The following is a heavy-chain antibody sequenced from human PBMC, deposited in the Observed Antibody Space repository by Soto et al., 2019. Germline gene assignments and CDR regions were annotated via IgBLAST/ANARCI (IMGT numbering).Heavy chain of an antibody. V-gene: IGHV1-18*01. D-gene: IGHD3-10*01. CDR3: TREGSAPYYYYGMDA. CDR2: IKTHKGNT. Sequence: ASVKVSCKASGYTFTTYGISWVRQAPGQGLEWMGWIKTHKGNTNYAQNIQGRVIMNEDTSTSTAKLDLRSLRSDDTAVYYCTREGSAPYYYYGMDAWGQGTTVTVSS. J-gene: IGHJ6*02. CDR1: GYTFTTYG.